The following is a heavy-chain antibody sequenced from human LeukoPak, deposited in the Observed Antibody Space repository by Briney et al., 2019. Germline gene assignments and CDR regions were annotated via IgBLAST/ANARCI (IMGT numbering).Heavy chain of an antibody. CDR3: AKDEGFGEPIYFYYYGMDV. J-gene: IGHJ6*02. CDR2: ISGDGGST. V-gene: IGHV3-43*02. Sequence: GGSLRLSCAASGFTFDDYAMHWVRQAPGKGLEWVSLISGDGGSTYYADSVKGRFTISRDNSKNSRYLQMNSLRTDDTALYYCAKDEGFGEPIYFYYYGMDVWGQGTTVTVSS. D-gene: IGHD3-10*01. CDR1: GFTFDDYA.